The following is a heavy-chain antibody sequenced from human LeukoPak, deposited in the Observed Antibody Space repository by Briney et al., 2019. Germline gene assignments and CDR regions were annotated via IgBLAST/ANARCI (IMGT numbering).Heavy chain of an antibody. V-gene: IGHV3-30*03. Sequence: GGSLRLSCAASGFTFSSYGMHWVRQAPGKGLDWVAFTSYDGTKNYYADSVKGRFTISRDNSKNTLFLQMNSLRPEDTAVYYCARLGEDSYGYQTDFDYWGQGTLVTVSS. J-gene: IGHJ4*02. CDR2: TSYDGTKN. CDR1: GFTFSSYG. D-gene: IGHD5-18*01. CDR3: ARLGEDSYGYQTDFDY.